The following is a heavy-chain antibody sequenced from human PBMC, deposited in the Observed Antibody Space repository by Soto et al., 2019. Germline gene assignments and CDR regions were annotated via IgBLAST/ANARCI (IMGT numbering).Heavy chain of an antibody. CDR3: AREDDGGDRDYYGLDV. CDR2: IHYSGSV. J-gene: IGHJ6*02. D-gene: IGHD2-21*02. Sequence: QVQLQESGPGLVRPSQTLSLTCTVSGGSISSEYYHWTWIRQAPGKGLEWIGNIHYSGSVHYNPSLKSRLTMSVDTSKNLFSLKLSSVTAADTAVYFCAREDDGGDRDYYGLDVWGQGTTVTVSS. CDR1: GGSISSEYYH. V-gene: IGHV4-30-4*01.